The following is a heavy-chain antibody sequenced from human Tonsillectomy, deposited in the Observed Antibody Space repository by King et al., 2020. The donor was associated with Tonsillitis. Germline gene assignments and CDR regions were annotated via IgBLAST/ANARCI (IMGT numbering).Heavy chain of an antibody. D-gene: IGHD6-13*01. CDR3: ARDTKGIAAILGYY. V-gene: IGHV4-4*07. CDR2: ISPSVHT. Sequence: QLQESGPGLVKPSETLSLTCTVSGDSLSDYYWNWIRHPAGQGLEWIGRISPSVHTNYNPSLRSRVIMSVDTSKNQFSLKLRSVTAADTAVYYCARDTKGIAAILGYYWGQGTLVTVSS. J-gene: IGHJ4*02. CDR1: GDSLSDYY.